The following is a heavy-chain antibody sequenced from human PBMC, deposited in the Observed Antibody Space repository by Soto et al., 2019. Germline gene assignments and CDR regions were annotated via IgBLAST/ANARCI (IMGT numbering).Heavy chain of an antibody. CDR3: ARGPSCGCFDF. J-gene: IGHJ4*02. CDR1: GYTFTTIF. V-gene: IGHV1-3*01. D-gene: IGHD5-12*01. Sequence: QVQLVQSGAEVKKPGASVKLSCKTSGYTFTTIFLHWLRQAPGQRLEWMGWINPANGVTMYSQKFLGRGSNTMDTSATTAYMELTSLTSDDTAVYYCARGPSCGCFDFWGQGNLVTVAS. CDR2: INPANGVT.